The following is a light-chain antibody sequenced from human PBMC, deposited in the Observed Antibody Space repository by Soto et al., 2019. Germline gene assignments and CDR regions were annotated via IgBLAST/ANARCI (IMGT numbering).Light chain of an antibody. J-gene: IGLJ1*01. CDR3: LLFFSGVTV. CDR1: TGAVTNYHY. CDR2: DAT. Sequence: QALFTHEPSLTLAPGWTVTLTCGSNTGAVTNYHYPHWFQQRPGQAPRTLIYDATDKPPWTPVRFSGSLLGEKAALTLSGAQPEDEAEYYRLLFFSGVTVFGLGTKVT. V-gene: IGLV7-46*01.